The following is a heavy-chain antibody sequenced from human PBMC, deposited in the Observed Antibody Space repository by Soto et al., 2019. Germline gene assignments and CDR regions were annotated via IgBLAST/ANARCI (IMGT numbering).Heavy chain of an antibody. V-gene: IGHV4-4*07. CDR2: IYTSGST. D-gene: IGHD2-15*01. CDR3: ARDRRYCSGGSCYSSPYFDY. J-gene: IGHJ4*02. CDR1: GGSISSYY. Sequence: SETLSLTCTVSGGSISSYYWSRIRQPAGKGLEWIGRIYTSGSTNYNPSLKSRVTMSVDTSKDQFSLKLSSVTAADTAVYYCARDRRYCSGGSCYSSPYFDYWGQGTLVTVSS.